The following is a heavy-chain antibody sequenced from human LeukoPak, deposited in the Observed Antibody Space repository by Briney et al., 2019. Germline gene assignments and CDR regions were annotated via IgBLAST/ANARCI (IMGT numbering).Heavy chain of an antibody. D-gene: IGHD6-19*01. Sequence: ASVKVSCKASGYTFTSYGISWVRQAPGQGLEWMGWISAYNGNTNYAQKLQGRVTMTTDTSTSTAYMELRSLRSDDTAVYYCARDRRVIPGIAVAGTDPDYWGQGTLVTVSS. CDR2: ISAYNGNT. CDR1: GYTFTSYG. J-gene: IGHJ4*02. CDR3: ARDRRVIPGIAVAGTDPDY. V-gene: IGHV1-18*01.